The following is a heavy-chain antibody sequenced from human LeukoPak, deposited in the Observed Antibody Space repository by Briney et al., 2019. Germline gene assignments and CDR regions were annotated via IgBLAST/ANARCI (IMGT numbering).Heavy chain of an antibody. CDR2: IKSKTDGGTT. CDR3: TTDLPVTTGHFDY. J-gene: IGHJ4*02. D-gene: IGHD4-17*01. V-gene: IGHV3-15*01. Sequence: GGSLRLSCAASGFTFSNAWMSWVRQAPGKGLEWVGRIKSKTDGGTTDYAAPVKGRFTISRDDSKNTLYLQMNSLKTEDTAVYYCTTDLPVTTGHFDYWGQGTLVTVSS. CDR1: GFTFSNAW.